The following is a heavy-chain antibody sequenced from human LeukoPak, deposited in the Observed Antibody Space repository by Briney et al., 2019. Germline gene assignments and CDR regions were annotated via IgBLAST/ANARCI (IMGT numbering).Heavy chain of an antibody. CDR3: ARRAGAYSHPYDY. CDR2: IYSGGST. CDR1: GFTVSSDS. V-gene: IGHV3-53*01. D-gene: IGHD4/OR15-4a*01. Sequence: GGSLRLSCTVSGFTVSSDSMSWVRQAPGKGLEWVSFIYSGGSTHYSVSVQGRFTISIDNSKNTLYLQMNSLRAEDTAVYYCARRAGAYSHPYDYWGQGTPVTVSS. J-gene: IGHJ4*02.